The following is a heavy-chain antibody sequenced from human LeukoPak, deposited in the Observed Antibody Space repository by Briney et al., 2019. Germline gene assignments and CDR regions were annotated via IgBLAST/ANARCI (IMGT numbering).Heavy chain of an antibody. Sequence: SETLSLTCAVYGGSFSGYYWSWIRQPPGKGLEWIGEINHSGSTNYNPSLKSRVTISVDTSKNQFSLKLSSVTAADTAVYYCARDHYGQYYTYYYYMDVWGKGTTVTVSS. CDR1: GGSFSGYY. CDR3: ARDHYGQYYTYYYYMDV. J-gene: IGHJ6*03. CDR2: INHSGST. D-gene: IGHD2/OR15-2a*01. V-gene: IGHV4-34*01.